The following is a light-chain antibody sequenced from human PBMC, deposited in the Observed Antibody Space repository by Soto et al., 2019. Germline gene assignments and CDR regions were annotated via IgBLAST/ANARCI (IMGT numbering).Light chain of an antibody. J-gene: IGKJ4*01. CDR3: QQRSNRLT. CDR1: QSVSSY. V-gene: IGKV3-11*01. CDR2: DAS. Sequence: EIVLTQSPATLSFSPGERATLSCSASQSVSSYLAWYLQKPGQAPRLLIYDASNRATGIPARFSGSGSTTDFTLTISRLPPEDVADYYRQQRSNRLTFGGGTKVEIK.